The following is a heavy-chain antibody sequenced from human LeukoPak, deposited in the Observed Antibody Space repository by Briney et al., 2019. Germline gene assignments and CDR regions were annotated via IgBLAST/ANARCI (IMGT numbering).Heavy chain of an antibody. D-gene: IGHD3-16*01. CDR1: GFIFSSYG. CDR3: ARDPYGSDDC. V-gene: IGHV3-7*04. Sequence: GGSLRLSCTASGFIFSSYGMSWVRQAPGKGLEWVANIKHDGSEKYYMDSVEGRFTISRDNAENSLYLQMNSLRADDTAVYYCARDPYGSDDCWGQGTLVTVSS. J-gene: IGHJ4*02. CDR2: IKHDGSEK.